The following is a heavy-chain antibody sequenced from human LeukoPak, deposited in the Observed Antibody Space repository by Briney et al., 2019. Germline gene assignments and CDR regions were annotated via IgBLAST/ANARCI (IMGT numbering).Heavy chain of an antibody. CDR2: IYYSGST. D-gene: IGHD5-18*01. CDR3: ARHKWERGNSYGYGPGDY. Sequence: NTSETLSLTCTVSGGSISSSSYYWGWIRQPPGKGLEWIGSIYYSGSTYYNPSLKSRVTISVDTSKNQFSLKLSSVTAADTAVYYCARHKWERGNSYGYGPGDYWGQGTLVTVS. V-gene: IGHV4-39*01. CDR1: GGSISSSSYY. J-gene: IGHJ4*02.